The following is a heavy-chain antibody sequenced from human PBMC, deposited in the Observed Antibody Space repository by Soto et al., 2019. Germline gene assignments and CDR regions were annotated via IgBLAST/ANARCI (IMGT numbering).Heavy chain of an antibody. CDR1: GDSVSNNSVA. Sequence: SQTLSLTCAISGDSVSNNSVAWNWVRQSPSRGLEWLGRTYYRSKWHYDYAPSVRSRITINPDTSKNHFSLQLNSVSPDDAAVYYCARTLRGRGVKYFDDWGQGTLVTVSS. CDR2: TYYRSKWHY. J-gene: IGHJ4*02. D-gene: IGHD3-10*01. CDR3: ARTLRGRGVKYFDD. V-gene: IGHV6-1*01.